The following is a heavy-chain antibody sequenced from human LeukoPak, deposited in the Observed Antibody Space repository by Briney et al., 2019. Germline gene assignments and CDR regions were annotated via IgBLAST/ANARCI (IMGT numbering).Heavy chain of an antibody. V-gene: IGHV3-53*01. CDR3: ASRTSSSWYDY. Sequence: GGSLRLSCAASGFTVSSNYMSWVRQAPGEGLEWVSVIYSGGSTYYADSVKGRFTISRDSSKNTLYLQMNSLRAEDTAVYYCASRTSSSWYDYWGQGTLVTVSS. CDR1: GFTVSSNY. J-gene: IGHJ4*02. D-gene: IGHD6-13*01. CDR2: IYSGGST.